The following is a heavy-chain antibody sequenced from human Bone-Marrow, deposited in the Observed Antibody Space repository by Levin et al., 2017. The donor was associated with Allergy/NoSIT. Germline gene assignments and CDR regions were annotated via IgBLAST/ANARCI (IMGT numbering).Heavy chain of an antibody. J-gene: IGHJ5*02. D-gene: IGHD6-6*01. CDR1: GGSLSDHY. CDR3: ARVRSAKSSTLPTWFDP. CDR2: IYYSGST. V-gene: IGHV4-59*11. Sequence: SETLSLTCTVSGGSLSDHYWSWIRQPPGKGLEWIGYIYYSGSTNYKPSLKSRVTMSVDTSKNQFSLNLRSVTAADTAVYYCARVRSAKSSTLPTWFDPWGQGTLVTVSS.